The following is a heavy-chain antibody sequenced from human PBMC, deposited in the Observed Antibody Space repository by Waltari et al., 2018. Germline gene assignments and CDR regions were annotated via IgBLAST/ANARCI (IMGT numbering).Heavy chain of an antibody. CDR2: INANDGTT. V-gene: IGHV1-46*01. Sequence: HVQLLQSESEVKQSGASVKVSCRASGYTISMHYIHWVRQAPGQGLEWVGVINANDGTTTNSEKFQGRVTLTTDPSRDTVYLELNSLRRDDTAVFYCARDPIYSRNQRYYFDLWGPGTLITVYS. J-gene: IGHJ4*02. CDR1: GYTISMHY. CDR3: ARDPIYSRNQRYYFDL. D-gene: IGHD5-18*01.